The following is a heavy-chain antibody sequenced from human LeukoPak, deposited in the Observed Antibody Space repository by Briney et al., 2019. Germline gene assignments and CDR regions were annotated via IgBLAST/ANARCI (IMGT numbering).Heavy chain of an antibody. CDR3: ATKQWLAPPPDS. J-gene: IGHJ4*02. CDR1: GFTFSKYW. V-gene: IGHV3-74*01. CDR2: INTDGTVT. D-gene: IGHD6-19*01. Sequence: PGGSLRLSCAASGFTFSKYWMLCLRQSPGKGLESVSRINTDGTVTTYADSVKGRLTVSRDNDDITMFLQMNSVRDEDTAVYYCATKQWLAPPPDSWGQGTPVTVSS.